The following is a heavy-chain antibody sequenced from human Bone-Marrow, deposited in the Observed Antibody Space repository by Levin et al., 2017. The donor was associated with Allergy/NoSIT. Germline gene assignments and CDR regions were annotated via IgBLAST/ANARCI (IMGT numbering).Heavy chain of an antibody. CDR3: ARDWASSSWYRYLYYYGMDG. V-gene: IGHV3-30*04. J-gene: IGHJ6*02. Sequence: PGESLKISCAASGFTFSSYAMHWVRQAPGKGLEWVAVISYDGSNKYYADSVKGRFTISRDNSKNTLYLQMNSRRAEDTAVYYCARDWASSSWYRYLYYYGMDGWGQGTTVTVSS. D-gene: IGHD6-13*01. CDR1: GFTFSSYA. CDR2: ISYDGSNK.